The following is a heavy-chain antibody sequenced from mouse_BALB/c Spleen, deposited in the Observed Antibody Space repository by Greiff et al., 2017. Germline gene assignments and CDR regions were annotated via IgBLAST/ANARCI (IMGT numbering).Heavy chain of an antibody. CDR3: ARTITTATTFYFDY. V-gene: IGHV5-17*02. J-gene: IGHJ2*01. Sequence: EVMLVESGGGLVQPGGSRKLSCAASGFTFSSFGMHWVRQAPEKGLEWVAYISSGSSTIYYADTVKGRFTISRDNPKNTLYLEMSSLRSEDTAMYYCARTITTATTFYFDYWGQGTTLTVSS. CDR2: ISSGSSTI. D-gene: IGHD1-2*01. CDR1: GFTFSSFG.